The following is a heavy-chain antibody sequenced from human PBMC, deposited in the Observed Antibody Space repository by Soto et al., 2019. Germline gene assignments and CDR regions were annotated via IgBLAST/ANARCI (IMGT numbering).Heavy chain of an antibody. CDR2: INYSRNN. J-gene: IGHJ4*02. V-gene: IGHV4-59*01. Sequence: SETLSLPCTVSGGSISTSFWRWIRQALGKEPEWLGYINYSRNNNYNPSFKNRAAMSTATSRKEFYLKLTSVTATDTAVYYCARVGDGIEVAGRIQYLEHWGQGAPVTVSS. CDR1: GGSISTSF. CDR3: ARVGDGIEVAGRIQYLEH. D-gene: IGHD6-19*01.